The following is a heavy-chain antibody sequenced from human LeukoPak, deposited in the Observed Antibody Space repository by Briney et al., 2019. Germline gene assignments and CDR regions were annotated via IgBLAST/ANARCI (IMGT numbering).Heavy chain of an antibody. CDR1: GFTFSTYV. Sequence: GGSLRPSCAASGFTFSTYVMSWVRQAPGKGLEWVSAISGSGGSTYYADSVKGRFTISRDNSKNTLYLQMNSLRAEDTAVYYCAKLLGGGSSDPWGQGTLVTVSS. CDR2: ISGSGGST. J-gene: IGHJ5*02. D-gene: IGHD6-6*01. V-gene: IGHV3-23*01. CDR3: AKLLGGGSSDP.